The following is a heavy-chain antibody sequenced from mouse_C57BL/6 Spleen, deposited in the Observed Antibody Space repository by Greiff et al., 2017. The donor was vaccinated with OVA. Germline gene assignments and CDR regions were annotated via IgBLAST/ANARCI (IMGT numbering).Heavy chain of an antibody. Sequence: VQLQQPGAELVRPGTSVKLSCKASGYTFTSYWMHWVKQRPGQGLEWIGVIDPSDSYTNYNQKFKGKATLTVDTSSSTAYMQISSLTSEDSAVYYCARQERAGKEDYAMDYWGQGTSVTVSS. D-gene: IGHD4-1*01. J-gene: IGHJ4*01. CDR1: GYTFTSYW. CDR2: IDPSDSYT. V-gene: IGHV1-59*01. CDR3: ARQERAGKEDYAMDY.